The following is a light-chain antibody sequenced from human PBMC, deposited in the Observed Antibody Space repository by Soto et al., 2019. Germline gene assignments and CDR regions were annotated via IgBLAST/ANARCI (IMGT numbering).Light chain of an antibody. CDR1: QSISSW. V-gene: IGKV1-5*01. CDR2: DAS. J-gene: IGKJ1*01. CDR3: QQYNSYSKT. Sequence: DIQMTQSPSTLSASVGDRVTITCRASQSISSWLAWYQQKPGKAPELLIYDASSLESEVPSRFSGHGYGTEFTLTISSLQPDDSASYYCQQYNSYSKTFGQGTKVDIK.